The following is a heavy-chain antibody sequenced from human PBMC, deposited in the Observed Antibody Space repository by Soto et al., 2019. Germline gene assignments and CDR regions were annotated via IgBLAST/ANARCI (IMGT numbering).Heavy chain of an antibody. Sequence: QVQLQESGPGLVKPSETLSLTCTVSGGSMSGYYWSWIRQSAGKGLEWIGRVYTSETTYYNPSLKSRVTGSLDTSKNQFSLNLDSLTAADTAVYYCAGNLAAAGRRYYGMDVWGQGTTVTVSS. D-gene: IGHD6-13*01. V-gene: IGHV4-4*07. J-gene: IGHJ6*02. CDR3: AGNLAAAGRRYYGMDV. CDR2: VYTSETT. CDR1: GGSMSGYY.